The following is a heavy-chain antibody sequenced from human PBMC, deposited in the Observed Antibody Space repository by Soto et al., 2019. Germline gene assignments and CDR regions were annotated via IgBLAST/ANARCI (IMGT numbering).Heavy chain of an antibody. J-gene: IGHJ5*02. V-gene: IGHV3-23*01. D-gene: IGHD6-13*01. CDR1: GFTFSSYA. CDR2: IRGSGGST. Sequence: EVQLLESGGGLVQPGGSLRLSCSASGFTFSSYAMSWVRQATGKGLEWVSAIRGSGGSTYYADSVKGRFTISRDNSKNTLYLQMNSLRAEDTAVYYCAKDLDLARGIAAAGTFDPCGQGTLVTVSS. CDR3: AKDLDLARGIAAAGTFDP.